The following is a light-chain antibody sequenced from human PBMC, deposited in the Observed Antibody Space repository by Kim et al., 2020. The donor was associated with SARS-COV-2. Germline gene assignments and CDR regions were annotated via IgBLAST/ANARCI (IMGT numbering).Light chain of an antibody. CDR1: SSDVGHYNY. J-gene: IGLJ3*02. V-gene: IGLV2-14*04. CDR3: SSYTTGSTWV. CDR2: DVN. Sequence: GQSIPFSFTGTSSDVGHYNYVSWYQQHPGKAPKLMIYDVNKRPSGVSNRFSGSKSGNTASLTISGLQAEDEADYYCSSYTTGSTWVFGGGTQLTVL.